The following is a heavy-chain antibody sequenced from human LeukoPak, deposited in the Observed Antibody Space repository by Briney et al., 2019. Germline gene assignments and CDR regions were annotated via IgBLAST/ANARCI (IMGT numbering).Heavy chain of an antibody. CDR2: IFYTGST. Sequence: SETLSLTCTVSGGSIRSSSHYWGWVRQPPGKGLEWIGSIFYTGSTYFNASLKSRVTMSVDTSKSQFSLRLSSVTAADTALYYCARVPYFYYYYMDVWGEGTTVTVSS. CDR3: ARVPYFYYYYMDV. D-gene: IGHD4/OR15-4a*01. J-gene: IGHJ6*03. V-gene: IGHV4-39*07. CDR1: GGSIRSSSHY.